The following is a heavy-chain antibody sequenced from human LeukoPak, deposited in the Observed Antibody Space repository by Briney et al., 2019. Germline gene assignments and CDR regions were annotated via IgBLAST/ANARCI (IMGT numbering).Heavy chain of an antibody. J-gene: IGHJ4*02. CDR3: ARLGTLGYSGNYYYFDY. Sequence: ASVKVSCKASGYTFNGYYIHWVRQAPGQGLEWMGWINPNSGGTNYAQKFQGRVTMTRDTSISTAYMELSRLRSDDTAVYSCARLGTLGYSGNYYYFDYWGQGTLVTVSS. D-gene: IGHD1-26*01. V-gene: IGHV1-2*02. CDR1: GYTFNGYY. CDR2: INPNSGGT.